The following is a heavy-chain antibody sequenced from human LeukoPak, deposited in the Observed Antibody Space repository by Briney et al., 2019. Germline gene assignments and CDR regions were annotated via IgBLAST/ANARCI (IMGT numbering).Heavy chain of an antibody. J-gene: IGHJ4*02. CDR1: GFTLGSYA. D-gene: IGHD3-10*01. CDR2: ISGNGYNT. CDR3: AKGVRLWFAFYFDY. V-gene: IGHV3-23*01. Sequence: PGGSLRLSCAGSGFTLGSYAMSWVRQAPGKGLEWVSAISGNGYNTYYADSVKGRFTISSDSSGNTLYLQMHNLRAEDTAVYYCAKGVRLWFAFYFDYWGQGTLVTVSS.